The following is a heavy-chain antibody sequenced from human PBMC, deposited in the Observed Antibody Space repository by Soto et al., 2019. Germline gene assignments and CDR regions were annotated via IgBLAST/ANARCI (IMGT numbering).Heavy chain of an antibody. D-gene: IGHD2-8*01. J-gene: IGHJ5*02. V-gene: IGHV4-38-2*02. CDR1: GYSISSGYY. CDR2: IYHSGSI. Sequence: PSETLSLTCAVSGYSISSGYYWGWIRQPPGKGLGWIGSIYHSGSIYYNPSLKSRVTISVDTSKNQLSLKLSSVTAADTAVYYCARDRYAGFDPWGQGTMVTV. CDR3: ARDRYAGFDP.